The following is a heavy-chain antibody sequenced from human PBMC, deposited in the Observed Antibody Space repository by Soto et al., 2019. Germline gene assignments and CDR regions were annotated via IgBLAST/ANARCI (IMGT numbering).Heavy chain of an antibody. CDR3: ARSGDNYNRLDY. CDR2: SSNSGTFS. Sequence: ESVGGLVKPGGSLRLSCEGSGFTFSDYYISWIRQAPGKGLEWISYSSNSGTFSRYADSVKGRFSISRDNTKNLLYLQMNSLRAEDTAVYYCARSGDNYNRLDYWGQGTPVTVSS. V-gene: IGHV3-11*06. J-gene: IGHJ4*02. CDR1: GFTFSDYY. D-gene: IGHD1-1*01.